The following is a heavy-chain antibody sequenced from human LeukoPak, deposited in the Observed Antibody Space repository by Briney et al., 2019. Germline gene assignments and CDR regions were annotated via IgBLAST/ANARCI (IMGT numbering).Heavy chain of an antibody. CDR2: IYYTGNT. D-gene: IGHD1-26*01. J-gene: IGHJ3*02. V-gene: IGHV4-59*08. CDR3: ARQHSGTYYFPFDI. Sequence: SETLSLTCSVSDGSIGTFYWSWIRQFPGEGLEWIGYIYYTGNTIYNPSPKSRVAISVHTSKNQFSLRLSSVTAADTAVYYCARQHSGTYYFPFDIWGQGTLVTVSS. CDR1: DGSIGTFY.